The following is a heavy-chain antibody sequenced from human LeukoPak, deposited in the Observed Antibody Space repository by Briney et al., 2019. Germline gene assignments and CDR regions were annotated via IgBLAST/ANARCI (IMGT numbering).Heavy chain of an antibody. CDR2: IYTSGST. Sequence: SSETLSLTCTVSGGSISSYYWSWIRQPPGKGLEWIGYIYTSGSTNYNPSLKSRVTISVDTSKNQFSLKLSSVTAADTAVYYCARGVSSGSDYWGQGTLVTVSS. J-gene: IGHJ4*02. D-gene: IGHD3-10*01. CDR1: GGSISSYY. CDR3: ARGVSSGSDY. V-gene: IGHV4-4*09.